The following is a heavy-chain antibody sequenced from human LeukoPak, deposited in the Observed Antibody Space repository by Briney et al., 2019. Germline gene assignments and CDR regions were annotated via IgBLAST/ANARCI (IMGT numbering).Heavy chain of an antibody. CDR1: GGTFSSYA. CDR2: IIPIFGAA. Sequence: ASVKVSCKASGGTFSSYAISWVRQAPGQGLEWMGGIIPIFGAANYAQKFQGRVTITADESTSTAYMELSSLRSEDTAVYYCARVLGYSSSSVGWFDPWGQGTLVTVSS. CDR3: ARVLGYSSSSVGWFDP. J-gene: IGHJ5*02. V-gene: IGHV1-69*01. D-gene: IGHD6-13*01.